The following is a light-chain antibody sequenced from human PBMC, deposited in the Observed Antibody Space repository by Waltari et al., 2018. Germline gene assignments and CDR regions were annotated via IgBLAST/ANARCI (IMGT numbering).Light chain of an antibody. Sequence: QSALTQPAPVSGPPAQSLTLSSTGTTSDTEDLNLVSWYQQHPGKAPKLIIYEGDKRPSGVSDRLTVSKSGNTASLTISGLQAEDEADYFCYSYAGSSVFGTGTKVTVL. J-gene: IGLJ1*01. CDR3: YSYAGSSV. CDR2: EGD. CDR1: TSDTEDLNL. V-gene: IGLV2-23*01.